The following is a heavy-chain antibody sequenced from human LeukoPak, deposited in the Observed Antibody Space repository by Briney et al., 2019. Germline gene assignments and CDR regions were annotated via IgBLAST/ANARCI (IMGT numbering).Heavy chain of an antibody. CDR1: GFTFSSYA. D-gene: IGHD4-23*01. CDR2: ISGSGGST. J-gene: IGHJ4*02. CDR3: AKDLDDYGGNSDFDY. Sequence: PGGSLRLSCAASGFTFSSYAMSWVRQAPGKGLEWVSAISGSGGSTYYADSVKGRFTISRDNSKNTLYLQMNSLRAEDTAVYYCAKDLDDYGGNSDFDYWGQGTLVTVSS. V-gene: IGHV3-23*01.